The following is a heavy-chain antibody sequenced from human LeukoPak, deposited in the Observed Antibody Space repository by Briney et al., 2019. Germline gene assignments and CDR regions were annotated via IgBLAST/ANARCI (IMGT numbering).Heavy chain of an antibody. CDR3: ARGDQPVAGPYYFDY. D-gene: IGHD6-19*01. Sequence: PGGSLRLSCAASGFIFSDYAMTWVRQTPRKGLEWVSGINWNGGSTGYADSVKGRFTISRDNAKNSLYLQMNSLRAEDTAVYYCARGDQPVAGPYYFDYWGQGTLVTVSS. J-gene: IGHJ4*02. V-gene: IGHV3-20*04. CDR2: INWNGGST. CDR1: GFIFSDYA.